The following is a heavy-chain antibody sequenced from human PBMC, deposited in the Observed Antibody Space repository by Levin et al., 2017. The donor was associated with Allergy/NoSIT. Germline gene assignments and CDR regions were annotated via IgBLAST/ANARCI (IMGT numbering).Heavy chain of an antibody. J-gene: IGHJ2*01. CDR3: AREVTSPWYLDS. D-gene: IGHD2-21*02. CDR1: GASISNYY. Sequence: SQTLSLTCTVSGASISNYYWSWIRQPPGKGLEWIGYIYYSGTTNYNPSLKSRVTISVDTSKNQFSLRLTSLTAADTAVYYCAREVTSPWYLDSWGRGTLVTVSS. V-gene: IGHV4-59*12. CDR2: IYYSGTT.